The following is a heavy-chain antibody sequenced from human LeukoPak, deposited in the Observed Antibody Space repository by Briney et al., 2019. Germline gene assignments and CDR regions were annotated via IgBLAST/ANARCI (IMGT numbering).Heavy chain of an antibody. Sequence: NTSETLSLTCTVSGGSISSSSYYWGWIRQPPGKGPEWIGSIYYSGSTYYNPSLKSRVTISVDTSKNQFSLKLSSVTAADTAVYYCACQTGGYSYGYYYGMDVWGQGTTVTVSS. CDR1: GGSISSSSYY. D-gene: IGHD5-18*01. CDR3: ACQTGGYSYGYYYGMDV. V-gene: IGHV4-39*07. CDR2: IYYSGST. J-gene: IGHJ6*02.